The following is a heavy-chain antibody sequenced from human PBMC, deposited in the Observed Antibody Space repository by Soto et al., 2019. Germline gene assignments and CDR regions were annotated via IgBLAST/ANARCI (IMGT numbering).Heavy chain of an antibody. J-gene: IGHJ6*02. CDR2: IYYSGST. Sequence: SETLSLTCTVSGGSISSGGYYWSWIRQHPGKGLGWIGYIYYSGSTYYNPSLKSRVTISVDTSKNQFSLKLSSVTAADTAVYYCAYSGSYSYYYGMDVWGQGTTVTVSS. V-gene: IGHV4-31*03. D-gene: IGHD3-10*01. CDR1: GGSISSGGYY. CDR3: AYSGSYSYYYGMDV.